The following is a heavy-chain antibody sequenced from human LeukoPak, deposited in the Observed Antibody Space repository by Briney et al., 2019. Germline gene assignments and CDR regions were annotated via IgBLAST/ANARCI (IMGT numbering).Heavy chain of an antibody. D-gene: IGHD4-17*01. CDR2: IYPGDSDT. J-gene: IGHJ4*02. CDR1: GYSFPSYW. V-gene: IGHV5-51*01. CDR3: ARPSYGASDY. Sequence: GESLKISCKGSGYSFPSYWIGWVRQMPGKGLECMGIIYPGDSDTRYSPSFPGQVTISADKSISTAYLQWDSLKASDTAMYYCARPSYGASDYWGQGTLVTVSS.